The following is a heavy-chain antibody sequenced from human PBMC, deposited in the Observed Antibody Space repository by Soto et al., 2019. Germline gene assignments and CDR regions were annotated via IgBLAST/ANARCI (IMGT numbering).Heavy chain of an antibody. D-gene: IGHD1-26*01. V-gene: IGHV3-30*18. CDR1: GFTFSSYG. CDR2: ISFDGSNK. J-gene: IGHJ4*02. Sequence: QVQLVESGGGVVQPGRSLRLSCAASGFTFSSYGMHWVRKAPGKGLEWVAVISFDGSNKYYADSVKGRFTISRDNSKNTLDLQMNSLRVEDTAVYYCAKRELWLPDYWGQGTLVTVSS. CDR3: AKRELWLPDY.